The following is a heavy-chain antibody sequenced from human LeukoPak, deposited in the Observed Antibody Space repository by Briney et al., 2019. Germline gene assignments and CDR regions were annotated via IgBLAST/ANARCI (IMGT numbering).Heavy chain of an antibody. J-gene: IGHJ3*02. CDR1: GYSFNSFW. V-gene: IGHV5-51*01. D-gene: IGHD5-12*01. CDR3: AAGYSGYDGTHAFDI. CDR2: IYPGDSDT. Sequence: GESLKISCRGSGYSFNSFWIGWVRQMPGKGLEWMGIIYPGDSDTRYSPSFQGQVTISADKSISTAYLQWSSLKASDTAMYYCAAGYSGYDGTHAFDIWGQGTMVTVSS.